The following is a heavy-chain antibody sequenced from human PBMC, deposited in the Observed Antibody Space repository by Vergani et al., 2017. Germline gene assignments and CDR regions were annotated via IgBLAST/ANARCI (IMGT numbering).Heavy chain of an antibody. J-gene: IGHJ3*02. D-gene: IGHD2-2*01. CDR2: ISWNSGSI. CDR3: AKGRLVAGAFDI. CDR1: GFTFDDYA. Sequence: EVQLLESGGGLVQPGGSLRLSCAASGFTFDDYAMHWVRQAPGKGLEWVSGISWNSGSIGYADSVKGRFTISRDNAKNSLYLQMNSLRAEDTALYYCAKGRLVAGAFDIWGQGTMVTVSS. V-gene: IGHV3-9*01.